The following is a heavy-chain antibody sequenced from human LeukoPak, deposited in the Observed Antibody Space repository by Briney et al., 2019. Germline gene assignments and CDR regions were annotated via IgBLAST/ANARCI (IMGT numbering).Heavy chain of an antibody. V-gene: IGHV1-8*02. Sequence: ASVKVSCKASGYTFTNYDINWVRQTSGQGLEWMGRLNSNNGKRGYAQKFQGRVTITRDTSTSTAYIELSSLRSEDTAVYYCARGNIASTGLSWFDPWGQGTLVTVSS. J-gene: IGHJ5*02. CDR3: ARGNIASTGLSWFDP. CDR2: LNSNNGKR. D-gene: IGHD6-13*01. CDR1: GYTFTNYD.